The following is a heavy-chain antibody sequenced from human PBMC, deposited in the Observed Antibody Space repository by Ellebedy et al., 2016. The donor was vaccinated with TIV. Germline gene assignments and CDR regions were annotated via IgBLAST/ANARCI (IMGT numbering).Heavy chain of an antibody. V-gene: IGHV4-39*07. CDR1: GGSISSSSYY. D-gene: IGHD2-8*01. CDR2: IYYSGST. Sequence: SETLSLTXTVSGGSISSSSYYWGWIRQPPGKGLEWIGSIYYSGSTYYNPSLKSRVTISVDTSKNQFSLKLSSVTAADTAVYYCALMPDKLTRNWFDPWGQGTLVTVSS. CDR3: ALMPDKLTRNWFDP. J-gene: IGHJ5*02.